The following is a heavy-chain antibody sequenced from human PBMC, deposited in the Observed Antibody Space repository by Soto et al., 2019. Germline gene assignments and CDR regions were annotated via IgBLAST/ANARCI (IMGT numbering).Heavy chain of an antibody. CDR1: GFTFSDYY. CDR2: IGSSSSYT. V-gene: IGHV3-11*05. J-gene: IGHJ3*02. D-gene: IGHD3-9*01. CDR3: ARDSDIFTGPDAFDI. Sequence: QVQLVEYGGGLVKPGGSLRLSCAASGFTFSDYYMSWTRQAPGKGLEWVSYIGSSSSYTDYADYLKGRFTISRDNAKNSLYLQMNRLRAEDTAVYYCARDSDIFTGPDAFDILGQGTMGTVSS.